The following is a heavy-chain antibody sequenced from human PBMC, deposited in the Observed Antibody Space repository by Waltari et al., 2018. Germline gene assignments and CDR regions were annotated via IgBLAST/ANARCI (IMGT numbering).Heavy chain of an antibody. Sequence: EVQLVESGGGLVQPGGSLRLSCAASGLTFSKFWMSWVRQAPGKGLGWVASIKEDVGEKYYVDSLKGRIIISRDNAKNSRYLQMNSLRVEDTAVYYCARDRGYFDYWGLGTLVTVSS. D-gene: IGHD3-10*01. J-gene: IGHJ4*02. V-gene: IGHV3-7*01. CDR2: IKEDVGEK. CDR3: ARDRGYFDY. CDR1: GLTFSKFW.